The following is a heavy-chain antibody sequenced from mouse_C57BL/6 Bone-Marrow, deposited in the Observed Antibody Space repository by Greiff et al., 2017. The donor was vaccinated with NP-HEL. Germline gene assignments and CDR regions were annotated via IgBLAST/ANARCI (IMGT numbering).Heavy chain of an antibody. CDR3: AREGAYYSNPYYFDD. V-gene: IGHV1-54*01. CDR1: GYAFTNYL. J-gene: IGHJ2*01. CDR2: INPGSGGT. Sequence: VQLQQSGAELVRPGTSVKVSCKASGYAFTNYLIEWVKQRPGQGLEWIGVINPGSGGTNYNEKFKGKATLTADKSSSTAYMQLSSLTSEDSAVYFCAREGAYYSNPYYFDDWGQGTTLTVSS. D-gene: IGHD2-5*01.